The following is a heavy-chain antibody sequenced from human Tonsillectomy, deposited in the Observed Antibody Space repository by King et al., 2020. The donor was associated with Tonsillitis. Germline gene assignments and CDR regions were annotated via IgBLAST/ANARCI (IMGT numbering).Heavy chain of an antibody. D-gene: IGHD5-12*01. Sequence: VQLVESGGGVVQPGGSLRLSCAASGFTFSSYGMHWVRQAPGKGLEWVAFIRYDGSNKYYADSVKGRFTISRDNSKNTLYLQMNSLRAEDTAVYYCAKLLVPTGGGWAQGTLVTVSS. CDR3: AKLLVPTGGG. J-gene: IGHJ4*02. V-gene: IGHV3-30*02. CDR2: IRYDGSNK. CDR1: GFTFSSYG.